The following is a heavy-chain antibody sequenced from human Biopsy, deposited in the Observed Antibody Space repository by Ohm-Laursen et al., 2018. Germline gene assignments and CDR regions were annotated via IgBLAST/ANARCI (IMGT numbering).Heavy chain of an antibody. J-gene: IGHJ6*02. CDR2: IITFFRTV. CDR1: GGTFSNSA. V-gene: IGHV1-69*01. D-gene: IGHD3-9*01. CDR3: APQTPRDPDILTGAYHYDMAV. Sequence: GSSVKVSCKVSGGTFSNSAISWVRQAPGQGLEWMGGIITFFRTVNYAQNFQGRLTITADEFTDTAYMELRSLRSEGTAVYYCAPQTPRDPDILTGAYHYDMAVWGQGTTVTVSS.